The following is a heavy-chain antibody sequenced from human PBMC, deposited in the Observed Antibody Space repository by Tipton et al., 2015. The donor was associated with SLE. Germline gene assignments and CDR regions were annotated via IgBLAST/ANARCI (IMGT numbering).Heavy chain of an antibody. CDR1: GGSLSGYY. Sequence: GLVKPSETLSLTCTVYGGSLSGYYWSWIRQPPGKGLEWIGEINNDSGITSQNPPLKSRVMISVDTSKNQFSLKLSSVTAAGTAGYYCARGAIVVMPAAVGQRMELWGKGTPVTVYS. CDR2: INNDSGIT. D-gene: IGHD2-15*01. V-gene: IGHV4-34*01. J-gene: IGHJ6*04. CDR3: ARGAIVVMPAAVGQRMEL.